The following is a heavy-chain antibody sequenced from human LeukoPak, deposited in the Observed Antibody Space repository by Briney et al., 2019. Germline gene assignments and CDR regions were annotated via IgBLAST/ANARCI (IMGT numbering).Heavy chain of an antibody. CDR3: ANGRGSRNPPSR. D-gene: IGHD3-16*01. V-gene: IGHV3-30*18. Sequence: GGSLRLSCAASGFTFSSYGMLWVRQAPGKGLEWVAVISYDGSDKYYADSVKGRFTISRDNSKNTLYLQMNSLRAEDTAVYYCANGRGSRNPPSRWGQGTMVTVSS. CDR2: ISYDGSDK. CDR1: GFTFSSYG. J-gene: IGHJ3*01.